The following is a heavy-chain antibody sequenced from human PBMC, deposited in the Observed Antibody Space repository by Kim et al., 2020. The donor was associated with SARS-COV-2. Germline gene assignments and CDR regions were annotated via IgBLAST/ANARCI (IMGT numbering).Heavy chain of an antibody. CDR3: ARPEGKDYYNVNYYYYGMDV. D-gene: IGHD3-22*01. CDR2: IIPIFGTA. Sequence: SVKVSCKASGGTFSSYAISWVRQAPGQGLEWMGGIIPIFGTANYAQKFQGRVTITADESTSTAYMELSSLRSEDTAVYYCARPEGKDYYNVNYYYYGMDVWGRGTTVTVSS. CDR1: GGTFSSYA. J-gene: IGHJ6*01. V-gene: IGHV1-69*13.